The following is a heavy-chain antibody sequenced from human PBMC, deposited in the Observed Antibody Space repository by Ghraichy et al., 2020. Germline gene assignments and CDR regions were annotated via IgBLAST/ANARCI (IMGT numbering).Heavy chain of an antibody. CDR1: GFSLSTSGMC. CDR3: ARMEGSGSCTWFDP. V-gene: IGHV2-70*11. CDR2: IDWDDDK. D-gene: IGHD3-10*01. J-gene: IGHJ5*02. Sequence: SGPTLVKPTQTLTLTCTFSGFSLSTSGMCVSWIRQPPGKALEWLARIDWDDDKYYSTSLKTRLTISKDTSKNQVVLTMTNMDPVDTATYYCARMEGSGSCTWFDPWGQGTLVTVSS.